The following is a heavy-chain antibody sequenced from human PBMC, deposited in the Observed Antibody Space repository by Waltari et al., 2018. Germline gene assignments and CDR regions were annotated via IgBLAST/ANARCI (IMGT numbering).Heavy chain of an antibody. V-gene: IGHV3-7*04. CDR3: ARDLMRVAGTL. CDR2: IKRDGSEK. J-gene: IGHJ4*02. CDR1: GFSFSSSW. Sequence: QLVESGGGLVQPGGSLRLSCRASGFSFSSSWMTWVRQAPGKGVEWVANIKRDGSEKSYVGSVEGRFTISRDNAENSLYLQMNSLRVEDTAVYYCARDLMRVAGTLWGQGTLVTVSS. D-gene: IGHD6-13*01.